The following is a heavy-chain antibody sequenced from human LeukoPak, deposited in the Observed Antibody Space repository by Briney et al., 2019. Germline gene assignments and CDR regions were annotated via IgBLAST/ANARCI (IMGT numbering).Heavy chain of an antibody. V-gene: IGHV1-2*02. CDR3: ARVRYSYADFDY. J-gene: IGHJ4*02. D-gene: IGHD5-18*01. CDR1: GYTFTGYY. CDR2: INPNSGGT. Sequence: ASAKVSCKASGYTFTGYYMHWVRQAPGQGLEWMGWINPNSGGTNYAQKFQGRVTMTRDTSISTAYMELSRLRSDDTAVYYCARVRYSYADFDYWGQGTLVTVSS.